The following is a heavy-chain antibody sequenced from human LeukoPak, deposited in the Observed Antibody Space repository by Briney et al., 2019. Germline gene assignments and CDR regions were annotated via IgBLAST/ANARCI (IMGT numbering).Heavy chain of an antibody. CDR3: ARFLGGPGDFWSGYYDY. CDR1: GFTFSSYG. V-gene: IGHV3-33*01. D-gene: IGHD3-3*01. J-gene: IGHJ4*02. Sequence: GGSLRLSCAASGFTFSSYGMHWVRQAPGKGLEWVAVIWYDGSNKYYADSVKGRFTISRDNSKNTLYLQMNSLRAEDTAVYYCARFLGGPGDFWSGYYDYWGQGTLVTVSS. CDR2: IWYDGSNK.